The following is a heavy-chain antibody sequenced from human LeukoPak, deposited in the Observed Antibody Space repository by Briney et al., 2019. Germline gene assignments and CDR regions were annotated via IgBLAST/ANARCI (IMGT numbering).Heavy chain of an antibody. CDR3: ARVYSYGSSVVGY. D-gene: IGHD5-18*01. J-gene: IGHJ4*02. V-gene: IGHV4-31*03. CDR1: GGSISSGGYY. CDR2: IYYSGST. Sequence: SQTLSLTCTVSGGSISSGGYYWSWIRQHPGKGLEWIGYIYYSGSTYYNPSLKSRVTISVDTSKNQFSLKLSSVTAADTAVYYCARVYSYGSSVVGYWGQGTLVTVSS.